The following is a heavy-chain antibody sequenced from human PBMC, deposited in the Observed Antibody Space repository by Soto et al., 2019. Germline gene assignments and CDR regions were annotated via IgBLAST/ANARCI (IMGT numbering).Heavy chain of an antibody. V-gene: IGHV4-31*09. Sequence: SETLSLTCTVSGGAITTPGSSGSWIRQHPGGAPGWIGYVCHNGNAYPKPSLKIRVTISLDEAKNQFSLKMTPVPAADTCLYHYAARPYHYSGLDVWGQGTTVTVS. D-gene: IGHD2-21*01. CDR2: VCHNGNA. J-gene: IGHJ6*02. CDR1: GGAITTPGSS. CDR3: AARPYHYSGLDV.